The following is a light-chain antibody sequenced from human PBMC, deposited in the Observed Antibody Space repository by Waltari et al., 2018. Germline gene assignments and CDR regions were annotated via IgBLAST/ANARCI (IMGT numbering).Light chain of an antibody. CDR1: NIGTKS. J-gene: IGLJ1*01. CDR3: QVWDANNEPGL. V-gene: IGLV3-21*01. CDR2: YDS. Sequence: SYVLTQPPSVSVAPGETARITCGGNNIGTKSVHWYRQKPGQAPVLVISYDSDRPSGIPERFSGSNSGDTATVTIRRVEAGDEADYYCQVWDANNEPGLFGTGTEVTV.